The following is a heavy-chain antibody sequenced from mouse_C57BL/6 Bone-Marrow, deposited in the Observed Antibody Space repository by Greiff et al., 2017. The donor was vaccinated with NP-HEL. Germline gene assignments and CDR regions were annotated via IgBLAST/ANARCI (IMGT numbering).Heavy chain of an antibody. CDR3: AREAKFITTVVVVDY. D-gene: IGHD1-1*01. J-gene: IGHJ2*01. CDR2: IDPSDSET. V-gene: IGHV1-52*01. CDR1: GYTFTSYW. Sequence: QVQLQQPGAELVRPGSSMKLSCKASGYTFTSYWMHWVKQRPIQGLEWIGNIDPSDSETHYNQKFKDKATLTVDKSSSTAYMQLSSLTSEDSAVYYCAREAKFITTVVVVDYWGQGTTLTVSS.